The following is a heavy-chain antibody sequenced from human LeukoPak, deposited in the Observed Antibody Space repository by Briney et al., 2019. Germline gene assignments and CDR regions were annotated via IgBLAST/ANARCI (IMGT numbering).Heavy chain of an antibody. V-gene: IGHV3-7*01. Sequence: GGSLRLSCTASGFAFSSYWMHWVRQAPGKGLEWVANIKQDGGETHYVDSVKGRFTISRDNAKNSLYLQMNSLKAEDTALYYCARGSSMGSFWGQGTLVTASS. CDR1: GFAFSSYW. CDR3: ARGSSMGSF. J-gene: IGHJ4*02. CDR2: IKQDGGET. D-gene: IGHD3-16*01.